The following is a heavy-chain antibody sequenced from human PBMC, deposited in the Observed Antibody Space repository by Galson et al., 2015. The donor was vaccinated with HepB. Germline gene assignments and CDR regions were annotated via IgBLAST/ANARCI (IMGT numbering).Heavy chain of an antibody. Sequence: SLRLSCAASGFTFSSYSMNWVRQAPGKGLEWVSSISSSSSYIYYADSVEGRFTISRDNAKNSLYLQMNSLRAEDTAVYYCARVPMVRGFMSWFDPWGQGTLVTVSS. CDR2: ISSSSSYI. D-gene: IGHD3-10*01. CDR1: GFTFSSYS. J-gene: IGHJ5*02. CDR3: ARVPMVRGFMSWFDP. V-gene: IGHV3-21*01.